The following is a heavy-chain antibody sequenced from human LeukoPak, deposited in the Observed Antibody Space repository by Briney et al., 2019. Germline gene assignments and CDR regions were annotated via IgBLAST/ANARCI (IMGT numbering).Heavy chain of an antibody. J-gene: IGHJ4*02. CDR1: DYTFTSYG. D-gene: IGHD3-22*01. CDR2: ISAYNGNT. Sequence: ASVKVSCKASDYTFTSYGISWVRQAPGQGLEWMGWISAYNGNTNYVQKFQGRVTMTTDTSTSTAYMELRSLRSDDAVEYYCARDAPYFYDTSGYPFDYWGQGTLVTVSS. CDR3: ARDAPYFYDTSGYPFDY. V-gene: IGHV1-18*04.